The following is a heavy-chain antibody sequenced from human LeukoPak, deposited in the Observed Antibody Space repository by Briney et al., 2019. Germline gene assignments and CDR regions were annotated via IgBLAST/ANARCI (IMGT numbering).Heavy chain of an antibody. CDR3: ARRYCGGDCDHTNGWFDP. CDR2: IYPGDSDT. V-gene: IGHV5-51*01. J-gene: IGHJ5*02. CDR1: GYRFTSYW. Sequence: GESLKISCKGSGYRFTSYWIGWVRQMPGKGPEWMGIIYPGDSDTRYSPSFQGQVTISADKSISTAYLQWSSLKASDTAMYYCARRYCGGDCDHTNGWFDPWGQGTLVTVSS. D-gene: IGHD2-21*02.